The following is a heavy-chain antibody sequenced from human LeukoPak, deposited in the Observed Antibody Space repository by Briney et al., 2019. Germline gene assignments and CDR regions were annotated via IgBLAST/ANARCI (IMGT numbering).Heavy chain of an antibody. CDR3: ARGLAMVPLRY. V-gene: IGHV4-34*01. J-gene: IGHJ4*02. Sequence: PSETLSLTCAVYGGSFSGYYWSWIRQPPGKGLEWIGEINHSGSTNYNPSLKSRVTISVDTSKNQFSLKLSSVTAADTAVYYCARGLAMVPLRYWGQGTLVTVSS. CDR1: GGSFSGYY. CDR2: INHSGST. D-gene: IGHD5-18*01.